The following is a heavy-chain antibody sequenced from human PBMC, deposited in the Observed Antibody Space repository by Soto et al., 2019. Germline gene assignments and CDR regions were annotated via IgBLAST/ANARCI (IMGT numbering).Heavy chain of an antibody. CDR3: AKDSGGNAFDI. J-gene: IGHJ3*02. CDR1: GFMFSNHG. Sequence: PGGSLRLSCAASGFMFSNHGMHWVRQAPGKGLEWVAVISYDGSNKYYADSVKGRFTISRDNSKNTLYLQMNSLRAEDTAVYYCAKDSGGNAFDIWGQGTMVTVSS. V-gene: IGHV3-30*18. CDR2: ISYDGSNK. D-gene: IGHD3-10*01.